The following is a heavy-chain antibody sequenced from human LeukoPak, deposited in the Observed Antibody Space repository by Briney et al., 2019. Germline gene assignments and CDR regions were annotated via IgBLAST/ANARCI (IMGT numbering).Heavy chain of an antibody. V-gene: IGHV3-23*01. CDR3: AKERAPRVTTGGFDY. D-gene: IGHD4-17*01. Sequence: GGSLRLSCAASGFTCSSYAMSWVRQAPGKGLEWVSVISGSGGSTYYADSVKGRFTISRDNSKNTLYLQMSSLRAEDTAVYYCAKERAPRVTTGGFDYWGQGTLVTVSS. CDR1: GFTCSSYA. J-gene: IGHJ4*02. CDR2: ISGSGGST.